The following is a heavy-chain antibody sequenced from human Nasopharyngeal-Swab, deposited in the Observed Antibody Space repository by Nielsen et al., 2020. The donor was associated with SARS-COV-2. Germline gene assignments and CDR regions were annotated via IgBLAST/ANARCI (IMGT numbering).Heavy chain of an antibody. D-gene: IGHD3-10*01. CDR2: IYTRGST. CDR1: GGSISSGSYY. Sequence: SETLSLTCTVSGGSISSGSYYWSWIRQPAGKGLEWIGRIYTRGSTNYNPSLKSRVTISVVTSKNQFSLKLSSVTAADTAVYYCARDVTMVRGAQYNWFDPWGQGTLVTVSS. CDR3: ARDVTMVRGAQYNWFDP. V-gene: IGHV4-61*02. J-gene: IGHJ5*02.